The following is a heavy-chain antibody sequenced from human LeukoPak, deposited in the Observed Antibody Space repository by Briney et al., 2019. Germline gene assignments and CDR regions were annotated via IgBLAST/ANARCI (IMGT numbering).Heavy chain of an antibody. J-gene: IGHJ4*02. Sequence: GGSLRLSCAASGFTFDDYGMSWVRQAPGKGLEWVSVIYSGGSTYYADSVKGRFTISRDNSKNTLYLQMNSLRAEDTPVYYCARPITFVGIIVSWGQGTLVTVSS. D-gene: IGHD3-16*02. CDR2: IYSGGST. V-gene: IGHV3-53*01. CDR3: ARPITFVGIIVS. CDR1: GFTFDDYG.